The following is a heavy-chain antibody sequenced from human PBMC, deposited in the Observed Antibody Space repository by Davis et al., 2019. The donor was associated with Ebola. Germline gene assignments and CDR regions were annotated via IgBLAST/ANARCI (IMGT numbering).Heavy chain of an antibody. CDR2: ISGTGGTT. CDR3: ARASPPYPAYYYYMDM. CDR1: GFTFRNFS. V-gene: IGHV3-23*01. Sequence: LSLTCAASGFTFRNFSMNWVRQAPGKGLEWVSSISGTGGTTFHADSVKGRFTISRDNSINMLYLQMNSLRAEDTALYYCARASPPYPAYYYYMDMWGKGTTVTVSS. J-gene: IGHJ6*03.